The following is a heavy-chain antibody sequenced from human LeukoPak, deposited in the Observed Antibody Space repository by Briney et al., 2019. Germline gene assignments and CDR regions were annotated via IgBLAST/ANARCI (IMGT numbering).Heavy chain of an antibody. V-gene: IGHV3-23*01. CDR2: ISGSGGRT. CDR3: AKYGGFNSRPRRYFDY. Sequence: GGSLRLSCAASGFTFSSYAMSWVRQAPGKGLEWVSAISGSGGRTYYADSVKGRFTISRDNSKNTLYLQMNSLRAEDTAVYYCAKYGGFNSRPRRYFDYWGQGTLVTVSS. CDR1: GFTFSSYA. D-gene: IGHD5-24*01. J-gene: IGHJ4*02.